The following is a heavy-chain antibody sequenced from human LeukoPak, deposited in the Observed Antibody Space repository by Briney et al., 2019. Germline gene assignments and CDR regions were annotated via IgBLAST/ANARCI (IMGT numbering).Heavy chain of an antibody. CDR3: ARGILTGSPNHDGMDV. J-gene: IGHJ6*02. Sequence: KSGGSLRLSCAASGFTFSSYAMNWVRQAPGKGLEWVSSISSSSSYIYYADSVKGRFTISRDNAKNSLYLQMNSLRAEDTAVYYCARGILTGSPNHDGMDVWGQGTTVTVSS. V-gene: IGHV3-21*01. CDR1: GFTFSSYA. D-gene: IGHD3-9*01. CDR2: ISSSSSYI.